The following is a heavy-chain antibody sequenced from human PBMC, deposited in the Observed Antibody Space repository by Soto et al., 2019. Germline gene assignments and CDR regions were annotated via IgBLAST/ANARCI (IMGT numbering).Heavy chain of an antibody. Sequence: QVTLKESGPVLVKPTETLTLTCTVSDFSLNIPRMGVSWIRQPPGKALEWLAHIFSNDEKSYSTSLKSRLTISKDTSKRQVVLTRTNMDPVDTATYYCARIINADYLDYWGQGALVTVSS. CDR1: DFSLNIPRMG. J-gene: IGHJ4*02. V-gene: IGHV2-26*01. CDR2: IFSNDEK. D-gene: IGHD4-17*01. CDR3: ARIINADYLDY.